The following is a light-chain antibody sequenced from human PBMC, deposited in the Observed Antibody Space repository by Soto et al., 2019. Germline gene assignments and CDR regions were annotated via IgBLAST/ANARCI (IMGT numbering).Light chain of an antibody. CDR2: EAS. Sequence: IRMTQSPSTQSASVGDRVTITCRASQSIGNWLAWYQQKPGRAPQFLMYEASSLERGVPSRFSGSGSGTEFTLTISGLQHDDFATYYCQQYKNSPWTFGQGTKVEIK. CDR3: QQYKNSPWT. J-gene: IGKJ1*01. CDR1: QSIGNW. V-gene: IGKV1-5*03.